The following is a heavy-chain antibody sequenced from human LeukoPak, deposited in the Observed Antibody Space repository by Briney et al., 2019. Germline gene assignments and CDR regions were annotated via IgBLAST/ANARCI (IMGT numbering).Heavy chain of an antibody. CDR2: ISGDGLST. CDR1: GLPFGSYA. CDR3: SRFNSGW. Sequence: PGGSLRLSCEVSGLPFGSYAMSWVRQGPGKGLVWVSAISGDGLSTFYADSVKGRFSTSRDNPKNTLYLQMNTLRAEDSAVYYCSRFNSGWWGQGTLVTVSS. V-gene: IGHV3-23*01. J-gene: IGHJ4*02. D-gene: IGHD5-12*01.